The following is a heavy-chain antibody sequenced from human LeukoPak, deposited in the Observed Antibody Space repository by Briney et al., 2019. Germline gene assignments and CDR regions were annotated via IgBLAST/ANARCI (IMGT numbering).Heavy chain of an antibody. J-gene: IGHJ6*03. Sequence: GGSLRLSCAASGFTFSNAWMSWVRQAPRKGLEWVGRIKSKTDGGTTDYAAPVKGRFTISRDDSKNTLYLQMNSLKTEDTAVYYCTTSRGDYYYYYMDVWGKGTTVTVSS. V-gene: IGHV3-15*01. CDR1: GFTFSNAW. CDR2: IKSKTDGGTT. D-gene: IGHD3-16*01. CDR3: TTSRGDYYYYYMDV.